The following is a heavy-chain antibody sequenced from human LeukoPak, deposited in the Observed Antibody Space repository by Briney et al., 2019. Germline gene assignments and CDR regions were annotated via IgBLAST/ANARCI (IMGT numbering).Heavy chain of an antibody. Sequence: PSETLSLTCAVSGYSISRGYYWGWVRPPPGKRPQWIGSVHESGSPYYNPSLKSRVTISLDTSQNQFSLTLTSVTAADSATYYCVRGEVGDFDSWGQGSLVTVSS. CDR3: VRGEVGDFDS. J-gene: IGHJ4*02. D-gene: IGHD1-26*01. V-gene: IGHV4-38-2*01. CDR2: VHESGSP. CDR1: GYSISRGYY.